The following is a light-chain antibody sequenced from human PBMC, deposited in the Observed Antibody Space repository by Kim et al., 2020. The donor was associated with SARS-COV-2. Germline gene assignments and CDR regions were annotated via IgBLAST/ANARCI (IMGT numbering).Light chain of an antibody. Sequence: AQGKAATITCTGNNMGSKGVHWYQQKPGQAPVLVIYYDSDRPSGIPERFSGSNSGNTATLTISRVEAGGEADYYCQVWDSSSALYVFGTGTKVTVL. CDR1: NMGSKG. CDR3: QVWDSSSALYV. J-gene: IGLJ1*01. CDR2: YDS. V-gene: IGLV3-21*04.